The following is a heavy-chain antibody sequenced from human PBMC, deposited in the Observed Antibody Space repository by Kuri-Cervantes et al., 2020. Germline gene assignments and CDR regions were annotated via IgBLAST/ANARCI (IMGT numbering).Heavy chain of an antibody. Sequence: SETLSLTCAVSGGSISSSFWWSWVRQPPGKGLEWIGTIYYSGSTYYNPSLKSRVTISVDTSKNQFSLKLNSVTAADTTFYYCARLAAAGKLSWFDPWGQGTLVTVSS. J-gene: IGHJ5*02. CDR2: IYYSGST. V-gene: IGHV4-39*01. CDR1: GGSISSSFW. D-gene: IGHD6-13*01. CDR3: ARLAAAGKLSWFDP.